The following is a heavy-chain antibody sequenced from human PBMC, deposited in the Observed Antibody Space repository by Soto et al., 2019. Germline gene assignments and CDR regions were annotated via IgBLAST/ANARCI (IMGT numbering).Heavy chain of an antibody. CDR3: ARTTRYYDFWSGPNNFDY. Sequence: GASVKVSCKASGYTFTSYGISWVRQAPGQGLEWKGWISAYNGNKNYAQKLQGRVTITTDTSTSTAYIELRSLSSDDTAVYFCARTTRYYDFWSGPNNFDYWGQGTLVTVSS. CDR1: GYTFTSYG. CDR2: ISAYNGNK. D-gene: IGHD3-3*01. J-gene: IGHJ4*02. V-gene: IGHV1-18*01.